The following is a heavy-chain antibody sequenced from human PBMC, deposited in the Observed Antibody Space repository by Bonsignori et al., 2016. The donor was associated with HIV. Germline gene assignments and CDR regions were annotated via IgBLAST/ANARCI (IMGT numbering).Heavy chain of an antibody. V-gene: IGHV1-8*01. D-gene: IGHD4-23*01. CDR2: MNPSSGNT. J-gene: IGHJ5*02. CDR3: ARGRRWEQKQNWFDP. Sequence: WVRQAPGQGLEWMGWMNPSSGNTGYAQKFQGRVTMTRDTSISTAYMELSSLRSEDTAVYYCARGRRWEQKQNWFDPWGQGTLVTVSS.